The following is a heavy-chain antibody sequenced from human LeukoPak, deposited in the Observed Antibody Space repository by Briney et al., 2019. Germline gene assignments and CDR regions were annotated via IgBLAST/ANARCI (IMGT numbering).Heavy chain of an antibody. J-gene: IGHJ3*02. CDR1: GYTFTGYY. V-gene: IGHV1-2*02. CDR3: ERDRALIVGEVAFAI. CDR2: INPNSGGT. D-gene: IGHD3-22*01. Sequence: ASVKVSCKASGYTFTGYYMHWVRQAPGQGLEWMGWINPNSGGTNYAQKFQGRVTMTRDTSISPAYMELSRLRSDDTAVYYCERDRALIVGEVAFAICGQGTMVTVPS.